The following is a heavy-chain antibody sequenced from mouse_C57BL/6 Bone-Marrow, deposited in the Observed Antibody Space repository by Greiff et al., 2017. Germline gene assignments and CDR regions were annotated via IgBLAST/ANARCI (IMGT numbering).Heavy chain of an antibody. V-gene: IGHV1-39*01. CDR3: ARFYDYDGYFEG. D-gene: IGHD2-4*01. CDR1: GYSFTDYN. J-gene: IGHJ1*03. Sequence: VQLQQSGPELVKPGASVKISCKASGYSFTDYNMNWVKQSNGQSLEWIGVINPNYGTTSYNQKFKGKATLTVDQSSSPAYMQLNSLTSEDSAVYYCARFYDYDGYFEGWGTGTTVTVSS. CDR2: INPNYGTT.